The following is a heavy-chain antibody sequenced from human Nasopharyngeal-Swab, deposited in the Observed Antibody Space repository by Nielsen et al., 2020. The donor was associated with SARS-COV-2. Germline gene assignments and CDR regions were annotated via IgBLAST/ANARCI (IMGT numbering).Heavy chain of an antibody. CDR2: VYIEGNI. V-gene: IGHV3-66*01. D-gene: IGHD5-24*01. CDR3: ARDPRDGYGYFVY. J-gene: IGHJ4*02. Sequence: GESLKISCVASGFTVSSGHMNWVRQAPGKGPEWLSVVYIEGNIKYADSVKGRFTISRDNSKNTVYLQMKSLRAEDTAMYYCARDPRDGYGYFVYLGQGTLVTVSS. CDR1: GFTVSSGH.